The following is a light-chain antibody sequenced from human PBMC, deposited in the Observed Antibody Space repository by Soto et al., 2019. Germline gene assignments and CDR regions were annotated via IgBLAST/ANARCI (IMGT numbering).Light chain of an antibody. J-gene: IGKJ2*01. V-gene: IGKV1-17*01. CDR1: QGIGHD. Sequence: DIQMTQSPSSLSASVGDRVSITCRASQGIGHDLGWYQQKPGKAPKRLIYAASSLQSGVPSRFSGSGSGTELTLTISSLQPEDFATYYCLQHNTYPHTFGQGTKLEIK. CDR3: LQHNTYPHT. CDR2: AAS.